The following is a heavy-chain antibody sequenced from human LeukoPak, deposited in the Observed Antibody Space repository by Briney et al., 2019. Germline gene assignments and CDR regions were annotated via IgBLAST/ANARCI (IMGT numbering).Heavy chain of an antibody. CDR2: ISGSGGST. CDR1: GFTFSSYA. Sequence: GGSLRLSCAASGFTFSSYAMSWVRQAPGKGLEWVSAISGSGGSTYYADSVKGRFTISRDNSKNTLYLQMNSLRAEDTAIYYCAKVLWLGELPNDYWGQGTLVTVSS. D-gene: IGHD3-10*01. J-gene: IGHJ4*02. V-gene: IGHV3-23*01. CDR3: AKVLWLGELPNDY.